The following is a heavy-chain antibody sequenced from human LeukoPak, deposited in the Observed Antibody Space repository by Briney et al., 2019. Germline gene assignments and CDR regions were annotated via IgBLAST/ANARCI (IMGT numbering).Heavy chain of an antibody. J-gene: IGHJ3*02. CDR1: GFTFSSYA. D-gene: IGHD1-1*01. Sequence: GGSLRLSCAASGFTFSSYAMHWVRQAPGKGLEWVAVISYDGSNKYYADSVKGRFTISRDNSKNTLYLQMNSLRAEDTAVYYCARDGRGVLDAFDIWGQGTMVTVSS. V-gene: IGHV3-30-3*01. CDR2: ISYDGSNK. CDR3: ARDGRGVLDAFDI.